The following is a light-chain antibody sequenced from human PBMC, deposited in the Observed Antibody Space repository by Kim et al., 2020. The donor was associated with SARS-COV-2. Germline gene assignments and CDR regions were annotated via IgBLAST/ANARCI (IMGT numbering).Light chain of an antibody. V-gene: IGKV3-20*01. Sequence: SPCERATLSCTASQSISSTYLAWYQQKPGQAPRLLIYGASSSATGIPDRFSGSGSETDFTLTISRLEPEDFAVYYCQQYGSSPLLTFGGGTKLEI. CDR1: QSISSTY. J-gene: IGKJ4*01. CDR3: QQYGSSPLLT. CDR2: GAS.